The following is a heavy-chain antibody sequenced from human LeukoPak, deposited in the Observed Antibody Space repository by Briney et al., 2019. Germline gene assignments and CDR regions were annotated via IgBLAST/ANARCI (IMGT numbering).Heavy chain of an antibody. Sequence: GGSLRLSCAAAGFTFTTYWMTWVRQAPGKGLEWVANIKHDGSEKYYVDSVKGRFTISRDNAKNSLYLQMNSLRAEDTAVYYCARALGLGFDYWGQGTLVTVSS. J-gene: IGHJ4*02. CDR1: GFTFTTYW. V-gene: IGHV3-7*04. CDR3: ARALGLGFDY. CDR2: IKHDGSEK. D-gene: IGHD3/OR15-3a*01.